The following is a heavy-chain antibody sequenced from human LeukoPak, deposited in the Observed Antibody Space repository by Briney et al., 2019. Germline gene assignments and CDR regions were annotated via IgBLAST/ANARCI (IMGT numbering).Heavy chain of an antibody. CDR1: GFTFTNYV. V-gene: IGHV3-30*04. CDR2: ISYDGTNK. D-gene: IGHD3-10*01. J-gene: IGHJ6*02. CDR3: ARGTDGSGSYYYNYYGMDV. Sequence: GGSLRVSCAASGFTFTNYVMHWVRQAPGKGLEWVAIISYDGTNKYYADSVKGRFTISRDNSKNTLYLQMNSLRAEDTAVYYCARGTDGSGSYYYNYYGMDVWGQGTTVTVSS.